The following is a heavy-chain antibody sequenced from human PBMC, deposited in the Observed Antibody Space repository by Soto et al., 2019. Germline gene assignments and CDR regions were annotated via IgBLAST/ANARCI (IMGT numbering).Heavy chain of an antibody. D-gene: IGHD2-8*02. Sequence: LRLSCAASGFPCGSYDMTWVRQAPGKGLEWVSTILVDGRTFYVDSVKGRFTISRDNSRNTVYLQMNSLTAGDTALYYCAKATATGGGAFDFCGQGTMVTVSS. V-gene: IGHV3-23*01. CDR2: ILVDGRT. J-gene: IGHJ3*01. CDR3: AKATATGGGAFDF. CDR1: GFPCGSYD.